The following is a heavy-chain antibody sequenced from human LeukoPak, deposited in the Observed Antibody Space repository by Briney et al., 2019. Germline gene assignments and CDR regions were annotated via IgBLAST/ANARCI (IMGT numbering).Heavy chain of an antibody. CDR3: AREPERLAQGYFDV. J-gene: IGHJ2*01. Sequence: PGRSLRLSCAASGFIFSSFAMLWVRQAPGKGLEWVAGMSYHGSHTYFADSVKGRFSISRDDSKNTLYLRMNSLRVEDTAVYFCAREPERLAQGYFDVWGRGTLVTVSS. CDR1: GFIFSSFA. CDR2: MSYHGSHT. V-gene: IGHV3-30*04.